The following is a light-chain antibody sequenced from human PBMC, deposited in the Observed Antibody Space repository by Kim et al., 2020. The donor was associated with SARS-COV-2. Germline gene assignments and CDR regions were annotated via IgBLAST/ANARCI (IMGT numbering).Light chain of an antibody. J-gene: IGLJ3*02. CDR3: QVWDNTSDHWV. Sequence: SYELTQPPSVSVAPGKTATIICGGDNIGTRSVRWFQQKSGQAPLLVIYNDSDRPSGIPVRLSGSNSGNTATLTISRVEAGDEADYYCQVWDNTSDHWVFGGGTQLTVL. V-gene: IGLV3-21*04. CDR1: NIGTRS. CDR2: NDS.